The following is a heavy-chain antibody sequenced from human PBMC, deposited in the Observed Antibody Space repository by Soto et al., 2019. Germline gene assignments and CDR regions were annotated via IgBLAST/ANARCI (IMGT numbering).Heavy chain of an antibody. J-gene: IGHJ4*02. V-gene: IGHV1-2*04. D-gene: IGHD2-15*01. CDR1: GYTFTGYY. CDR2: INPNSGVT. Sequence: ASVKVSCKASGYTFTGYYIHWVRQAPGQGLEWMGWINPNSGVTNYAQKFQGWVTMTRDTSISTAYMELSRLRSDDTAVYYCATSRDATSGGLDYWGQGTLVTVSS. CDR3: ATSRDATSGGLDY.